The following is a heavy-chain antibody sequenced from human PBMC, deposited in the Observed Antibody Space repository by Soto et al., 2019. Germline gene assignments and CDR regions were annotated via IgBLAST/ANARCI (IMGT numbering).Heavy chain of an antibody. Sequence: GGSLRLSCAASGFTFRSDSMNWFRQAPGKVLEWVSYISSSSSTIYYADSAKGRFTISRDNSKNTLYLQMNSLRAEDTGVYYCAKRRLYSRSWSEDYWGQGTLVTVSS. V-gene: IGHV3-48*01. CDR3: AKRRLYSRSWSEDY. CDR2: ISSSSSTI. D-gene: IGHD6-13*01. J-gene: IGHJ4*02. CDR1: GFTFRSDS.